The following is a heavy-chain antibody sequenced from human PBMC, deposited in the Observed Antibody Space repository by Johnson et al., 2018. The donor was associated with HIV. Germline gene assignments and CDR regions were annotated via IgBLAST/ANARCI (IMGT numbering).Heavy chain of an antibody. CDR1: GFTFSSYA. V-gene: IGHV3-30-3*01. CDR3: ARVLESKVAAGSWAFDI. CDR2: ISYDGANK. Sequence: QVQLVESGGGVVQPGRSLRLSCAASGFTFSSYAMHWVRQAPGKGLEWVAVISYDGANKYYADSVKGRFTISRDNSKKPLYLQMNSLTTEDTAVYYCARVLESKVAAGSWAFDIWGQGTMVTVSS. J-gene: IGHJ3*02. D-gene: IGHD6-13*01.